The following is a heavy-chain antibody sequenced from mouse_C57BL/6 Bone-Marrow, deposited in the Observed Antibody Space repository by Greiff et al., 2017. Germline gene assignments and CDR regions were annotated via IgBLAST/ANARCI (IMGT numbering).Heavy chain of an antibody. CDR2: INPSSGYT. CDR3: AFYYDYDVGY. Sequence: QVQLQQSGAELAKPGAPVKLSCKAFGYTFTSYRMPWVKQRPGQGLEWNGYINPSSGYTKYNQKFKDKATLTADKSSSTAYMQLSSLTYEDSAVYYCAFYYDYDVGYWGQGTTLTVSS. CDR1: GYTFTSYR. D-gene: IGHD2-4*01. V-gene: IGHV1-7*01. J-gene: IGHJ2*01.